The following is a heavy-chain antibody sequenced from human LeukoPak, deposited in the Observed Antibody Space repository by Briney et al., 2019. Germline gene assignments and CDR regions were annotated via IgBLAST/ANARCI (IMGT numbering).Heavy chain of an antibody. CDR2: TYYRSKWYN. J-gene: IGHJ4*02. CDR1: GDSFSSDSAA. CDR3: ARDSGNYSPYFDY. Sequence: SQTLSLTCAISGDSFSSDSAAWNWLRQSPSRGLEWLGRTYYRSKWYNDYVVSVKSRITINPDTSKNQFSLQLKSVTPEDTAVYYCARDSGNYSPYFDYWGRGTLVTVSS. V-gene: IGHV6-1*01. D-gene: IGHD1-7*01.